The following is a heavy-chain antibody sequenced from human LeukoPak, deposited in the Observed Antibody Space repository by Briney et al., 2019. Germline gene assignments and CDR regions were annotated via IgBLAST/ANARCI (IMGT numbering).Heavy chain of an antibody. D-gene: IGHD3-16*01. J-gene: IGHJ4*02. CDR1: GFTFSSYG. CDR3: ARDYTGGWNDY. V-gene: IGHV3-48*04. CDR2: ISSSGSTI. Sequence: GGSLRLSCAASGFTFSSYGMSWVRQAPGKGLEWVSYISSSGSTIYYADSVKGRFTISRDNAKNSLYLQMNSLRAEDTAVYYCARDYTGGWNDYWGQGTLVTVSS.